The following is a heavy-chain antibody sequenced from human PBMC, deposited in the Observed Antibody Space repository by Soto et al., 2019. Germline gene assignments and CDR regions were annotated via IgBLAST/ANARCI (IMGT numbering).Heavy chain of an antibody. CDR3: ARDKEAYCGGDCYPTLDY. J-gene: IGHJ4*01. Sequence: QVQLVESGGGVVQPGRSLRLSCAASGFTFNNYGMHWVRQAPGKGLEWVAVIWYDGSNKYYADSVKGRFTISRDNSKNTLYLQMNSLRAEDTAVYYCARDKEAYCGGDCYPTLDYWGHGTLVTVSS. CDR2: IWYDGSNK. D-gene: IGHD2-21*02. CDR1: GFTFNNYG. V-gene: IGHV3-33*01.